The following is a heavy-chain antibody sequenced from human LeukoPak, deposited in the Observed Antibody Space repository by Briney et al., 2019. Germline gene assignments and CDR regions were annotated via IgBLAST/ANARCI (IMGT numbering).Heavy chain of an antibody. CDR3: ARASYYARDYFDY. Sequence: PGGSLRLSCAASGFTVSSNYMSWVRQAPRKGLEWVSVIYSGGSTYYADSVKGRFTISRDNSKNTLYLQMNSLRAEDTAVYYCARASYYARDYFDYWGQGTLVTVSS. CDR1: GFTVSSNY. V-gene: IGHV3-53*01. D-gene: IGHD3-22*01. J-gene: IGHJ4*02. CDR2: IYSGGST.